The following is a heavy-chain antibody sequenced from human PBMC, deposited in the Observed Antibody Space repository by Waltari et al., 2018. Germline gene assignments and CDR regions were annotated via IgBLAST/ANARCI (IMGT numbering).Heavy chain of an antibody. D-gene: IGHD5-12*01. CDR3: ARDHRELVATTGYGMDV. CDR1: GGTFSSYA. Sequence: QVQLVQSGAEVKKPGSSVKVSCKASGGTFSSYAISWVRQAPGQGLEWMGGIIPIFGTANYAQKFQGRVTITADESTSTAYMELSSLRPEDKAVYYCARDHRELVATTGYGMDVWGQGTTVTVSS. CDR2: IIPIFGTA. V-gene: IGHV1-69*13. J-gene: IGHJ6*02.